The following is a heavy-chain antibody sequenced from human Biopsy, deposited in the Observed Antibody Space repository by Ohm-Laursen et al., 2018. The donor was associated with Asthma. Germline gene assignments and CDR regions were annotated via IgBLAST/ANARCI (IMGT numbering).Heavy chain of an antibody. V-gene: IGHV3-30-3*01. CDR3: ATGKTWGRSYYFDY. CDR1: GFTFHNYV. Sequence: SLRLSCTASGFTFHNYVMHWVRQAPGKGLEWVAGIFFDGSNKYYADSVKGRFTISRDNSKDTLYLQVNSLRGDDTAVYYCATGKTWGRSYYFDYWGQGTLVTVSS. D-gene: IGHD6-6*01. CDR2: IFFDGSNK. J-gene: IGHJ4*02.